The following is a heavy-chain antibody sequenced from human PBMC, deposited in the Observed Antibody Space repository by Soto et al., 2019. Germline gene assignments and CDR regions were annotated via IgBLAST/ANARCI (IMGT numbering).Heavy chain of an antibody. Sequence: SVKVSCKTSGGTFSSYAISWVRQAPGQGLEWMGGIVPIVDTSTYAQKFQGRVTITADESTSTVYMELSSLRSEDTAVYYCARDRQQRNWYDPWSQGSLVTVSS. CDR1: GGTFSSYA. J-gene: IGHJ5*02. D-gene: IGHD6-13*01. V-gene: IGHV1-69*13. CDR3: ARDRQQRNWYDP. CDR2: IVPIVDTS.